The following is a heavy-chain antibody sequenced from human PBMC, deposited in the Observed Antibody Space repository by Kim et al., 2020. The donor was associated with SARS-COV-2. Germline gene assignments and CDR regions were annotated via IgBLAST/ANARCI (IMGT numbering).Heavy chain of an antibody. CDR3: ARAYFYNSSGYYAFYY. D-gene: IGHD3-22*01. Sequence: GRVTISRDNAKKSVYLQMNSLRAEDTAVYYCARAYFYNSSGYYAFYYWGQGALVTVSS. J-gene: IGHJ4*02. V-gene: IGHV3-11*05.